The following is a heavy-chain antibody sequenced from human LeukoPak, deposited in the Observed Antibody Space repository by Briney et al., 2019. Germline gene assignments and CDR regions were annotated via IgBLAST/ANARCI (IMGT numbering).Heavy chain of an antibody. V-gene: IGHV5-51*01. CDR1: EYSFATYW. Sequence: GESLKISCQGSEYSFATYWIAWLRQMPGKGLEWMGIIYPSDSDTRYSPSFQGQVTISADKSIKTAYLQWSSLKASDTAMYYCARPLQGIVGATGFDYWGQGTLVSVSS. D-gene: IGHD1-26*01. J-gene: IGHJ4*02. CDR3: ARPLQGIVGATGFDY. CDR2: IYPSDSDT.